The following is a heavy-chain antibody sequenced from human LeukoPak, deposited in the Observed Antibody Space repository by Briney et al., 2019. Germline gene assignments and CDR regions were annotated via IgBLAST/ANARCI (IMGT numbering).Heavy chain of an antibody. Sequence: SQTLSLTCAISGDSVSSNSAAWNWIRQSPSRGLEWLGRTYYRSKWYNDYAVSVKSRITINPDTSKNQFSLQLNSVTPEDTAVYYCARFGPPPGYSSGWYSFDPWGQGTLVTVSS. CDR1: GDSVSSNSAA. J-gene: IGHJ5*02. CDR3: ARFGPPPGYSSGWYSFDP. D-gene: IGHD6-19*01. V-gene: IGHV6-1*01. CDR2: TYYRSKWYN.